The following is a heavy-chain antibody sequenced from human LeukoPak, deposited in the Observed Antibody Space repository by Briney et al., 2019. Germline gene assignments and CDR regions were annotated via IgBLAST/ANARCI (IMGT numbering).Heavy chain of an antibody. J-gene: IGHJ5*02. D-gene: IGHD2-2*01. CDR1: GDSISSYY. CDR2: IYYSGST. Sequence: SETLSLTCTVSGDSISSYYWNWIRQPPGKGLEWIGYIYYSGSTNYNPSLKSRVTISINTSKNQFSLKLSSVTAADTAVYYCARKYCSTTNCSPYDPWGQGTLVTVSS. CDR3: ARKYCSTTNCSPYDP. V-gene: IGHV4-59*01.